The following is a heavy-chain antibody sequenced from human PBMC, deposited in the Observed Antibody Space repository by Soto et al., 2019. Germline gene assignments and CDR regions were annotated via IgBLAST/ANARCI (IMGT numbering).Heavy chain of an antibody. V-gene: IGHV3-23*01. CDR3: SQAFTAGTVIAPYF. CDR2: VSGSGGST. D-gene: IGHD6-13*01. CDR1: GFTFSSFA. J-gene: IGHJ4*02. Sequence: EMQLLESGGGLVQPGGSLRLSCAASGFTFSSFAMSWVRQAPGKGLDWVSAVSGSGGSTYSADSVKGRFTISRDNSKNPLYLQMTSLGAQDPAVSECSQAFTAGTVIAPYFRGKVSLVTVSA.